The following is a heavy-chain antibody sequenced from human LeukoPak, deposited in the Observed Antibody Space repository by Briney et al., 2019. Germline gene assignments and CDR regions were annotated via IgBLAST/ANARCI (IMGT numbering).Heavy chain of an antibody. CDR2: ISAYNGNT. J-gene: IGHJ4*02. D-gene: IGHD1-14*01. Sequence: ASVKVSCKASGYTFTSYGISWVRQAPGQGLEWMGWISAYNGNTNYAQKLQSGVTMTTDTSTSTACMELRSLRSDDTAVYYCARDRPEHRHYSDYWGQGTLVTVSS. CDR3: ARDRPEHRHYSDY. V-gene: IGHV1-18*01. CDR1: GYTFTSYG.